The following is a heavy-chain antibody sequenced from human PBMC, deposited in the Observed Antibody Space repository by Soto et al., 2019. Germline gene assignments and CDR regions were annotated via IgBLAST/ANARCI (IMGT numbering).Heavy chain of an antibody. CDR3: ARVRGDYYYGMDV. CDR2: IYHSGST. D-gene: IGHD3-10*01. V-gene: IGHV4-30-2*01. Sequence: NPSETLSLTCAVSGGSIGSGGYSWGWIRQPPGKGLEWIGYIYHSGSTYYNPSLKSRVTISVDRSKNQFSLKLSSVTAADTAVYYCARVRGDYYYGMDVWGQGTTVTVSS. J-gene: IGHJ6*02. CDR1: GGSIGSGGYS.